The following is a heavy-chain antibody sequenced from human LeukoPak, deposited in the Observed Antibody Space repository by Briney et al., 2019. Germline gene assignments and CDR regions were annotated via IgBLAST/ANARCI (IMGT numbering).Heavy chain of an antibody. D-gene: IGHD3-22*01. CDR1: GFTFTAYL. J-gene: IGHJ4*02. CDR2: MSSDGNAM. Sequence: GRSLRLSCAASGFTFTAYLIHWVRQAPGKGLEWVAVMSSDGNAMFYADSVKGRFTISRDNSKNTLYLQMNSLRAEDTAVYYCVRESEYYFDHSASFDYWGQGTLVAVSS. V-gene: IGHV3-30-3*01. CDR3: VRESEYYFDHSASFDY.